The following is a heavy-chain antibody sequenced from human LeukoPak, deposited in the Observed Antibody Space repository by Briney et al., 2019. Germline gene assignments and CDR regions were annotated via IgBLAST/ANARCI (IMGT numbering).Heavy chain of an antibody. Sequence: SETLSLTCTVSGGSISSGDYYWSWIRQPPGKXXXWIGYIYYSGSTYYNPSLKSRVTISVVTSKNQFSLKLSSVTAADTAVYYCARGDYYYGMDVWGQGTTVTVSS. CDR3: ARGDYYYGMDV. CDR1: GGSISSGDYY. CDR2: IYYSGST. V-gene: IGHV4-30-4*01. J-gene: IGHJ6*02.